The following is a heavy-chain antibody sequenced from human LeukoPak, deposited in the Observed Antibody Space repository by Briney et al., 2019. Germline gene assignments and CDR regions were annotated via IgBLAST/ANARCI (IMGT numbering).Heavy chain of an antibody. D-gene: IGHD3-22*01. Sequence: GASVKVSCKASGYTFTNYGISWVRQAPGQGLEWMGWISAYNGNTNYAQKLQGRVTMTTDTSTSTAYMELRSLRSDDTAVYYCARLRYYYDSSGPAPFDYWGQGTLVTVSS. CDR1: GYTFTNYG. CDR3: ARLRYYYDSSGPAPFDY. J-gene: IGHJ4*02. V-gene: IGHV1-18*01. CDR2: ISAYNGNT.